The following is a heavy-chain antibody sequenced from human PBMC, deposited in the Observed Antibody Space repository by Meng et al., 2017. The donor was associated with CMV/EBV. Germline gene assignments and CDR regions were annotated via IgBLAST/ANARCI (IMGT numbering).Heavy chain of an antibody. V-gene: IGHV1-69*10. CDR1: GGTFSSYA. J-gene: IGHJ4*02. CDR3: AADYCGGDCYAGTKFDY. D-gene: IGHD2-21*01. Sequence: SVKVSCKASGGTFSSYAISWVRQAPGQGLEWMGGIIPILGIANYAQKFQGRVTITADKSTNTAYMELSSLRSEDTAVYYCAADYCGGDCYAGTKFDYWGQGTLVTVSS. CDR2: IIPILGIA.